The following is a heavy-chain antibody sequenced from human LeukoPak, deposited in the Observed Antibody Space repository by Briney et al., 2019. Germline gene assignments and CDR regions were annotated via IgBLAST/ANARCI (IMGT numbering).Heavy chain of an antibody. CDR2: ISYDGSNK. CDR3: AKDPYCSSTSCAIDNYYGMDV. Sequence: GGSLRLSCAASGFTFSSYGMHWVRQAPGKGLEWVAVISYDGSNKYYADSVKGRFTISRDNSKNTLYLQMSSLRAEDTAVYYCAKDPYCSSTSCAIDNYYGMDVWGKGTTVTVSS. D-gene: IGHD2-2*01. V-gene: IGHV3-30*18. CDR1: GFTFSSYG. J-gene: IGHJ6*04.